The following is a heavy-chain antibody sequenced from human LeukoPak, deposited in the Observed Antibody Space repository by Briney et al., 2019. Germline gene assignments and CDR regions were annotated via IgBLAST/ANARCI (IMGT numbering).Heavy chain of an antibody. J-gene: IGHJ3*02. CDR1: GGTFIGYY. CDR2: INHSGST. V-gene: IGHV4-34*01. Sequence: PSETLSLTCSVYGGTFIGYYWSWIRQPPGKGLEWIGEINHSGSTNYNPSLKSRVTISVDTSKNQFSLKLSSVTAADTAVYYCARKRSPRPSDAFAIWGQGTMVTVSS. CDR3: ARKRSPRPSDAFAI.